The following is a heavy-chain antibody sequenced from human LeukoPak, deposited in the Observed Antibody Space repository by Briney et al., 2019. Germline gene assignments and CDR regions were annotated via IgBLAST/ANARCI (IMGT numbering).Heavy chain of an antibody. D-gene: IGHD3/OR15-3a*01. CDR1: GFTVTTHW. V-gene: IGHV5-51*01. Sequence: GESLKISCKTSGFTVTTHWIAWVRQMPGEGLELMGIIFPGDSDTNYSPSFQGQVTISADKSSNTAYLQWSSLKASDTAMYYCARYYFWTGSYFFDHWGQGTLVTVSS. J-gene: IGHJ4*02. CDR3: ARYYFWTGSYFFDH. CDR2: IFPGDSDT.